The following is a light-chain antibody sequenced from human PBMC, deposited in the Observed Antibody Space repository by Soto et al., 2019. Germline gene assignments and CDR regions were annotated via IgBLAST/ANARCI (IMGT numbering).Light chain of an antibody. V-gene: IGLV1-51*01. J-gene: IGLJ2*01. CDR3: GTWDSSLSAVV. Sequence: QSVLTQPPSVSAAPGQKVTISCSGGSSNIGNNYVSWYQQLPGTAPKFLIYDNNKRPSGIPDRFSGSKSGTSATLGITGLQTGDEADYYCGTWDSSLSAVVFGGGTTLTVL. CDR1: SSNIGNNY. CDR2: DNN.